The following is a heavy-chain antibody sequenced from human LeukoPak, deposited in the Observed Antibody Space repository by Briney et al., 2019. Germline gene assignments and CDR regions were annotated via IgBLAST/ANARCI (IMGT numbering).Heavy chain of an antibody. D-gene: IGHD6-13*01. CDR1: GGSISSYY. J-gene: IGHJ4*02. CDR3: ARQQQQLAYDY. Sequence: SETLSLTCTVSGGSISSYYWSWIRQPPGKGLEWIGYIYYSGSTNYNPSLKSRVTISVDTSKNQFSLKLSSVAAADTAVYYCARQQQQLAYDYWGQGTLVTVSS. V-gene: IGHV4-59*08. CDR2: IYYSGST.